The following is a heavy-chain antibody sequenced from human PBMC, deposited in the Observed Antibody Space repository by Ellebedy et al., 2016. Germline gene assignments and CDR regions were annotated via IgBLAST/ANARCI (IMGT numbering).Heavy chain of an antibody. CDR2: ISSSGSNI. V-gene: IGHV3-21*01. CDR1: ESTFSGYT. D-gene: IGHD3-3*01. Sequence: GESLKISXAASESTFSGYTMNWVRQAPGKGLEWVSSISSSGSNIFYADSVKGRFTISRDNAKNSLFLQMNSLRAEDTAVYYCARDGSEWSRDYWGQGTLVTVSS. J-gene: IGHJ4*02. CDR3: ARDGSEWSRDY.